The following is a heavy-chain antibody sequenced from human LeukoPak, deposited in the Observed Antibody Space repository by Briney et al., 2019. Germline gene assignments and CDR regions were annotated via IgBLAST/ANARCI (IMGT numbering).Heavy chain of an antibody. CDR2: ISSSSSTYI. J-gene: IGHJ6*04. Sequence: GGSLRLSCVASGFTFSSYSMNWVRQAPGKGLEWVSSISSSSSTYIYYADSVKGRFTISRDNAKNSLYLQMNSLGVEDTAVYYCAELGITMIGGVWGKGTTVTISS. V-gene: IGHV3-21*01. CDR3: AELGITMIGGV. CDR1: GFTFSSYS. D-gene: IGHD3-10*02.